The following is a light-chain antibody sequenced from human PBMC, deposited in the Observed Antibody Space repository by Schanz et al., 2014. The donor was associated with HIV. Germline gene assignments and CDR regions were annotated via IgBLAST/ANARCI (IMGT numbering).Light chain of an antibody. CDR1: NSDIGYYNY. CDR3: SSYVDTYSVI. CDR2: EVA. V-gene: IGLV2-8*01. Sequence: QSALTQPPSASGSPGQSVTISCTGTNSDIGYYNYVSWYRQHPGKAPKLLIYEVAKRPSGVPDRFSGSKSGNTASLTVSGLQAEDEGDYYCSSYVDTYSVIFGGGTKLTVL. J-gene: IGLJ2*01.